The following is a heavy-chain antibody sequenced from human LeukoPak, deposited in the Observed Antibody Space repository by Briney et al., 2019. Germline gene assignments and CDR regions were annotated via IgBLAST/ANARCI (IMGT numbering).Heavy chain of an antibody. V-gene: IGHV4-38-2*01. CDR1: GYSISSDYY. CDR2: IYHSGTT. CDR3: ARHLNSIFGVVTPDY. D-gene: IGHD3-3*01. Sequence: SETLSLTCAVSGYSISSDYYWGWIRQPPGKGLEWIGSIYHSGTTYYNPSLKSRVTISVDTSKNQFSLKLSSVTAADTAVYYCARHLNSIFGVVTPDYWGQGTLVTDSS. J-gene: IGHJ4*02.